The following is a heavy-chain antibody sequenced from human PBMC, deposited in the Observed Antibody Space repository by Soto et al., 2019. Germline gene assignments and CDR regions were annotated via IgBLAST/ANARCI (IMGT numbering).Heavy chain of an antibody. Sequence: ASVKVSCKASGGTFSSYAISWVRQAPGQGLEWMGGIIPIFGTANYAQKFQGRVTITADESTSTAYMELSSLRSEDTAVYYCAFDTSSPRSYDYWGQGTLVTVSS. V-gene: IGHV1-69*13. D-gene: IGHD6-6*01. J-gene: IGHJ4*02. CDR1: GGTFSSYA. CDR2: IIPIFGTA. CDR3: AFDTSSPRSYDY.